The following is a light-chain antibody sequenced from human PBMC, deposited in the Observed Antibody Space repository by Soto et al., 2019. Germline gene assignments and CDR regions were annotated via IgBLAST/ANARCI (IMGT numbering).Light chain of an antibody. J-gene: IGKJ5*01. Sequence: EIVLTQSPATLSLSPGERATISCRASPSVTNFLAWYQQKPGQAPRLLIYGAFNRATGIPARFSGSGSGTDFTLTISSLEPEDSAIYYCQQRNIWPPVTFGQGTRLEIK. CDR1: PSVTNF. CDR3: QQRNIWPPVT. CDR2: GAF. V-gene: IGKV3-11*01.